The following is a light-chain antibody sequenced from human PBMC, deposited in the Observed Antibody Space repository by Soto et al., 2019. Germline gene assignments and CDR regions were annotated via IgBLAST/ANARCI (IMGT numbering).Light chain of an antibody. V-gene: IGKV1-39*01. CDR3: QQSYRTPIT. Sequence: DIQMTQSPSSLSASVGDRVTITCRAGQSISTYLNWYQQKPGKAPKVLIYAASNLQSGVPPRFSGSGSGTDFTLTISSLQPEDVATYFCQQSYRTPITFGQGTRLEIK. CDR2: AAS. CDR1: QSISTY. J-gene: IGKJ5*01.